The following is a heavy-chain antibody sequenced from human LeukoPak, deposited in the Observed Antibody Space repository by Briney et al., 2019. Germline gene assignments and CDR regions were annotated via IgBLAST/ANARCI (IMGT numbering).Heavy chain of an antibody. D-gene: IGHD2-15*01. Sequence: SVTVSCKASGGTFSSYAISWVRQAPGQGLQWMGGIISMFDTANYAQKFQGRVTITADESTSTAYMELSSLRSEDTAVYYCARVGCSGGSCYKYYNWFDPWGQGTLVTVSS. J-gene: IGHJ5*02. V-gene: IGHV1-69*13. CDR1: GGTFSSYA. CDR3: ARVGCSGGSCYKYYNWFDP. CDR2: IISMFDTA.